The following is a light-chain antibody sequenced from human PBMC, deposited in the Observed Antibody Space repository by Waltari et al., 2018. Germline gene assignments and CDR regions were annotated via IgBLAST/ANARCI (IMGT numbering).Light chain of an antibody. CDR1: QGISSS. J-gene: IGKJ3*01. Sequence: IQLTQSPSSLSASVGDRVSITCRASQGISSSLAWYQQRPGKVPKLLIYAASTLQSGVPSRFSGSGSGTDFTLTISSLQPEDSATYYCQQLHSFSLTFGPGTKVEFK. V-gene: IGKV1-9*01. CDR3: QQLHSFSLT. CDR2: AAS.